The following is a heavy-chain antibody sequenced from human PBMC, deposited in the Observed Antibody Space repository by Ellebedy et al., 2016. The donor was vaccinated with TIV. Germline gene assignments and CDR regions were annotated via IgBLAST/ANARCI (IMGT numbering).Heavy chain of an antibody. CDR2: IRTTPHHYAT. Sequence: GESLKISCTISGFPFTGAGVHWDRQASGKGLEWVGNIRTTPHHYATTYAASVEGRFAISRDDSKNTAYLQMNSLKTEYTAIYFCMVFELSGSFDYWGQGTLVVVSS. CDR3: MVFELSGSFDY. J-gene: IGHJ4*02. D-gene: IGHD3-22*01. V-gene: IGHV3-73*01. CDR1: GFPFTGAG.